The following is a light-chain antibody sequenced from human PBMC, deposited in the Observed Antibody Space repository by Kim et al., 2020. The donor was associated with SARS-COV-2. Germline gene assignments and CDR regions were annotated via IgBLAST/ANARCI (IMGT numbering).Light chain of an antibody. CDR3: QSWDRDSVV. J-gene: IGLJ2*01. CDR2: KDD. CDR1: NSGDIY. Sequence: VPSGLFPCSEDNSGDIYVSWYQRRSGQSPVSVILKDDLSPSGIHDRCSGSNAGNTAPLPISGTQAMDEADYHCQSWDRDSVVFGGGTQLTVL. V-gene: IGLV3-1*01.